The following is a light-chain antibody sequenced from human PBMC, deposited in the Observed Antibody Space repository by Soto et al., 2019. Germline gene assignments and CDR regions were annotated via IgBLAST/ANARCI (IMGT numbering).Light chain of an antibody. V-gene: IGKV3-15*01. CDR2: DAS. CDR1: QSIINN. Sequence: EIVMTQSPATLSVSPGERATLSCRASQSIINNLAWYQQKPDQPPRILIFDASTRASGTSARFSGSGSGTEFTLTISSLQSEDFAVYHCQQYDFWPPAFGPGTKVDIK. CDR3: QQYDFWPPA. J-gene: IGKJ3*01.